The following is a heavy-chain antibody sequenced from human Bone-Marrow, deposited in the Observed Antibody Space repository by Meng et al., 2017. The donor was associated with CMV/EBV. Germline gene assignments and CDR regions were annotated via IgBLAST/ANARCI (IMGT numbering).Heavy chain of an antibody. Sequence: GGSLRFSCAASGFTFSSYWMSWVRQAPGKGLEWVANIKQDGSEKYYVDSVKGRFTISRDNAKNSLYLQMNSLRAEDTAVYYCARVNSSGSGWYNYYYYYGMDVWGQGTTVTVSS. J-gene: IGHJ6*02. D-gene: IGHD6-19*01. V-gene: IGHV3-7*01. CDR1: GFTFSSYW. CDR3: ARVNSSGSGWYNYYYYYGMDV. CDR2: IKQDGSEK.